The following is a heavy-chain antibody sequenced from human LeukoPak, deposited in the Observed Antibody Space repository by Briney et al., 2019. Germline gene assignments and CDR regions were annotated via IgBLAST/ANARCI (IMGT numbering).Heavy chain of an antibody. V-gene: IGHV3-23*01. J-gene: IGHJ4*02. CDR2: ISGSGGST. CDR1: GFTFSSYA. D-gene: IGHD3-22*01. Sequence: PGGSLRLSCAASGFTFSSYAMSWVRQAPGKGLEWVSAISGSGGSTYYADSVKGRFTISRDNAKNSLYLQMNSLRDEDTAVYYCARGNYYDTPWDYWGQGTLVTVSS. CDR3: ARGNYYDTPWDY.